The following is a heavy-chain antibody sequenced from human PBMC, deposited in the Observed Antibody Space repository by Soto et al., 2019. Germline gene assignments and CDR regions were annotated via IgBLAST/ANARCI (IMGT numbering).Heavy chain of an antibody. CDR1: GFTFSSYS. Sequence: EVQLVESGGGLVKPGGSLRLSCAASGFTFSSYSMNWVRQAPGKGLVWVSSISGSGNYTHYADFLRGRFTISRDNAKTSLYLQMNSLRAEDTAVYYCAREGINNYNEYYFDSWGQGTVVTVSS. CDR3: AREGINNYNEYYFDS. D-gene: IGHD4-4*01. CDR2: ISGSGNYT. V-gene: IGHV3-21*01. J-gene: IGHJ4*02.